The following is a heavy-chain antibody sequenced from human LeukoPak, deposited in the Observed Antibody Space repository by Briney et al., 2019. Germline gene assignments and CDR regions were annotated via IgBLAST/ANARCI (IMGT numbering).Heavy chain of an antibody. CDR1: GGSFSGYY. CDR3: AGAAAGTTRDY. Sequence: PSETLSLTCAVYGGSFSGYYWSWIRQPPGKGLEWIGEINHSGSTNYNPSLKSRVTISVDTSKNQFSLKLSSVTAADTAVYYCAGAAAGTTRDYWGQGTLVTVSS. J-gene: IGHJ4*02. CDR2: INHSGST. V-gene: IGHV4-34*01. D-gene: IGHD6-13*01.